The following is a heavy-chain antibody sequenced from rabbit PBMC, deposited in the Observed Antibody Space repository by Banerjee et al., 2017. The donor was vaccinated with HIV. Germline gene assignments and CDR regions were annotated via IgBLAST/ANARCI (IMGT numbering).Heavy chain of an antibody. Sequence: QEQLVESGGGLVKPEGSLKLSCTASGFSFSNKAVVCWVRQAPGKGLEWIACINAVTGKAVYASWAKVRFPFSKTASTTVTLQMTSLTAADTATYFCARELAGVIGWNFGWWGQGTLVTVS. D-gene: IGHD4-1*01. CDR1: GFSFSNKAV. CDR3: ARELAGVIGWNFGW. V-gene: IGHV1S45*01. J-gene: IGHJ3*01. CDR2: INAVTGKA.